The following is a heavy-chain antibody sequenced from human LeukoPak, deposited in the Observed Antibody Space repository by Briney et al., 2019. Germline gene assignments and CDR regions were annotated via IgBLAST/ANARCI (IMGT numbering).Heavy chain of an antibody. V-gene: IGHV3-23*01. CDR2: ISGSGGST. CDR3: AKDYDSSGYAAGMVDY. J-gene: IGHJ4*02. D-gene: IGHD3-22*01. CDR1: GFTFSSYG. Sequence: GGSLRLSCAASGFTFSSYGMSWVRQAPGKGLEWVSAISGSGGSTYYADSVKGRFTISRDNPKNTLYLQMNSLRAEDTAVYYCAKDYDSSGYAAGMVDYWGQGTLVTVSS.